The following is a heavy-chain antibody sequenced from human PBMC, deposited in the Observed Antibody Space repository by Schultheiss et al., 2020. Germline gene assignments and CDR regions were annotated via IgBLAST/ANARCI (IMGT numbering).Heavy chain of an antibody. CDR3: ARAGVGTYGMDV. CDR2: IWYDGSKQ. V-gene: IGHV3-33*01. CDR1: GFTFTSNG. J-gene: IGHJ6*02. D-gene: IGHD2-21*02. Sequence: GGSLRLSCAASGFTFTSNGLHWVRQGPGKGLEWVAVIWYDGSKQYYADSVKGRFTISRDNSKNMLYLQMNSQRAEDTAVYYCARAGVGTYGMDVWGQGTTVTVSS.